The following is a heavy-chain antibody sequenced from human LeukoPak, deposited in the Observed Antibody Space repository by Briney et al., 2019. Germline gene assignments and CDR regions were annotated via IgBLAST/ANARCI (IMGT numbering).Heavy chain of an antibody. CDR1: GYTFTGYY. V-gene: IGHV1-2*02. Sequence: ASVKVSCKASGYTFTGYYMHWVRQAPGQGLEWIGRINPNSGGTNYAQKFQGMVTMTRDTSISTAYMELSRLRSDDTAVYYCARGELAAAIDYWGQGTLVTVSS. D-gene: IGHD6-13*01. CDR3: ARGELAAAIDY. CDR2: INPNSGGT. J-gene: IGHJ4*02.